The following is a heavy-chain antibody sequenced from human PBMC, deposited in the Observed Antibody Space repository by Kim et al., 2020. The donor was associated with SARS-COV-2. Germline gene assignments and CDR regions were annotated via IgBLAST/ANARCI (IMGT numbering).Heavy chain of an antibody. V-gene: IGHV3-43*02. Sequence: GGSLRLSCAASGFTFDDYAIHWVRQAPGKGLEWVSLISGDGDTTYYSDSVKGRFTISRDNSKNSLFLAMNRLRSEDTALYYCARAVARYFDHWGQGTPVTVSS. J-gene: IGHJ4*02. D-gene: IGHD1-20*01. CDR3: ARAVARYFDH. CDR1: GFTFDDYA. CDR2: ISGDGDTT.